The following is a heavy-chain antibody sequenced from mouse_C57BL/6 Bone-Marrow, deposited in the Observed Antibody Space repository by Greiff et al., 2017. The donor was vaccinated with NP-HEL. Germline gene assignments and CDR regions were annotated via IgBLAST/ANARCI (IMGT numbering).Heavy chain of an antibody. J-gene: IGHJ2*01. Sequence: VQLKQSGPELVKPGASVKISCKASGYSFTGYYMHWVKQSSEKSLEWIGEINPSTGGTSYNQKFKGKATLTVDKSSSTAYMQLKSLTPEDSAVYYCASGYYYYWGQGTTLTVSS. CDR2: INPSTGGT. V-gene: IGHV1-43*01. CDR3: ASGYYYY. CDR1: GYSFTGYY.